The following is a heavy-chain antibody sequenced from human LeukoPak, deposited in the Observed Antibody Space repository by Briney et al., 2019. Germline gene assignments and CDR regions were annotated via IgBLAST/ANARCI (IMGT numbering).Heavy chain of an antibody. D-gene: IGHD2-2*02. CDR3: ARRDCSSTSCYIDWFDH. J-gene: IGHJ5*02. Sequence: GASLQISCKGSGYSFTSYWIGWVRQLPGKGLEWMGIIYPGDSDTRYSPSFQGQVTISADKSISTAYLQWSSLKASDTAMYYCARRDCSSTSCYIDWFDHWGQGTLVTVSS. CDR1: GYSFTSYW. CDR2: IYPGDSDT. V-gene: IGHV5-51*01.